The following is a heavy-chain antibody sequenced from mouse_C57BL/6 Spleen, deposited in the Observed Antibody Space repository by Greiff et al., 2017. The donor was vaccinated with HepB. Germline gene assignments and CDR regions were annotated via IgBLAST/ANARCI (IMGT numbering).Heavy chain of an antibody. CDR3: ARKEVGLWYFDV. V-gene: IGHV5-17*01. D-gene: IGHD1-1*02. J-gene: IGHJ1*03. CDR2: ISSGSSTI. CDR1: GFTFSDYG. Sequence: EVKLMESGGGLVKPGGSLKLSCAASGFTFSDYGMHWVRQAPEKGLEWVAYISSGSSTIYYADTVKGRFTISRDNAKNTLFLQMTSLRSEDTAMYYWARKEVGLWYFDVWGTGTTVTVSS.